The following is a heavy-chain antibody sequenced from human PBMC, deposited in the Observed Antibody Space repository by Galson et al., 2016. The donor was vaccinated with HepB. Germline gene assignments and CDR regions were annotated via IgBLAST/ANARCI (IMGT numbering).Heavy chain of an antibody. CDR2: ISYNGST. D-gene: IGHD3-10*01. Sequence: SETLSLTCTVSGGSVSSDTYYWTWIRQPPGKGLEWIGYISYNGSTNFNPSLKSRVTTSIDTSRNEFSLKLSSMTAADTAVYYCARVRALWFGEWDPLFDFWGQGTLVTVSS. J-gene: IGHJ4*02. V-gene: IGHV4-61*01. CDR3: ARVRALWFGEWDPLFDF. CDR1: GGSVSSDTYY.